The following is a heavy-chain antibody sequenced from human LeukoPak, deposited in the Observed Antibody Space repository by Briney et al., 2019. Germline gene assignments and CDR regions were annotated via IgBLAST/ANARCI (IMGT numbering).Heavy chain of an antibody. V-gene: IGHV1-2*02. Sequence: ASVKVSCKASGYTFTGYYMHWVRQAPGQGLEWMGWINPNSGGTNYAQKFQGRVTMTRDTSISTAYMELSRLRSDDTAVYYCARSLRYFGWLRFDYWGQGTLVTVSS. J-gene: IGHJ4*02. CDR3: ARSLRYFGWLRFDY. CDR1: GYTFTGYY. D-gene: IGHD3-9*01. CDR2: INPNSGGT.